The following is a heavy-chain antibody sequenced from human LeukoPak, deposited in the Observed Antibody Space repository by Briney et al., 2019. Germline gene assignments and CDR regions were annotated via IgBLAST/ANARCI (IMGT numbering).Heavy chain of an antibody. V-gene: IGHV3-74*01. CDR2: INTDGSST. D-gene: IGHD6-13*01. CDR1: GFTFSSYW. Sequence: GGSLRLSCAASGFTFSSYWMHWVRQAPGKGLVWVSRINTDGSSTSYADSVKGRFTISRDNAKNTLYLQMNSLRAEDTAVYYCARDRSSSWYSLGYYGMDVWGQGTTVTVSS. CDR3: ARDRSSSWYSLGYYGMDV. J-gene: IGHJ6*02.